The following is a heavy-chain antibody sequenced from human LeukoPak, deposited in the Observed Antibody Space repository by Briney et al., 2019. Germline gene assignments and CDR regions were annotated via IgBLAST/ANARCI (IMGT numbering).Heavy chain of an antibody. V-gene: IGHV1-8*03. D-gene: IGHD3-16*01. CDR1: GGTFSSYA. Sequence: EASVKVSCKASGGTFSSYAINWVRQATGQGLEWMGWMNPDSGNTGYAQKFQGRVTITRNTSISTAYMELSSLRSGDTAVYYRARDNDSRDPPHFDYWGQGTLGTVSS. CDR3: ARDNDSRDPPHFDY. J-gene: IGHJ4*02. CDR2: MNPDSGNT.